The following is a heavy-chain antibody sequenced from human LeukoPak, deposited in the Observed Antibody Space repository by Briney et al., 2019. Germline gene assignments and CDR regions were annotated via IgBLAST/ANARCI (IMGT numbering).Heavy chain of an antibody. CDR3: SKEEAYYYDSSGYFDY. CDR1: GCTFSSYA. Sequence: PGGSLRLSCAASGCTFSSYAMSWVRQAPGKGLEWVSAISGSGGSTYYADSVKGRFTISRDNSKNTLYLQMNSLRAEDTAGYYCSKEEAYYYDSSGYFDYWGQGTLVTVSS. V-gene: IGHV3-23*01. D-gene: IGHD3-22*01. J-gene: IGHJ4*02. CDR2: ISGSGGST.